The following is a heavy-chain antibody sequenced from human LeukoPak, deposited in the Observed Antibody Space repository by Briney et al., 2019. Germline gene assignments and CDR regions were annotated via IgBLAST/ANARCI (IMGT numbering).Heavy chain of an antibody. Sequence: SVKVSCKASGGTLSSYAISWVRQAPGQGLEWMGRIIPILGIANYAQKFQGRVTITADKSTSTAYMELSSLRSEDTAVYYCARDPRYYFDYWGQGTLVTVSS. CDR3: ARDPRYYFDY. V-gene: IGHV1-69*04. J-gene: IGHJ4*02. CDR2: IIPILGIA. CDR1: GGTLSSYA.